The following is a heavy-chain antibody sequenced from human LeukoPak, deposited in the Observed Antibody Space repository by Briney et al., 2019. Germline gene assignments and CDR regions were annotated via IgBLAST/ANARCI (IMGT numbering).Heavy chain of an antibody. CDR2: INHSGST. CDR3: ARGLDYYDSSGYYYD. CDR1: GGSFSGYY. Sequence: SETLSLTCAVYGGSFSGYYWSWIRQPPGKGLEWIGEINHSGSTNYNPSLKSRVTISVDTSKNQFSLKLSSVTAADTAVYYCARGLDYYDSSGYYYDWGQGTLVTVSS. V-gene: IGHV4-34*01. J-gene: IGHJ4*02. D-gene: IGHD3-22*01.